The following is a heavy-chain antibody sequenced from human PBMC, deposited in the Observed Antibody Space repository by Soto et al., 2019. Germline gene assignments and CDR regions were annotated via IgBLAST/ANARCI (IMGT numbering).Heavy chain of an antibody. J-gene: IGHJ4*02. D-gene: IGHD5-12*01. V-gene: IGHV1-18*01. Sequence: QVQLVQSGAEVKKPGASVKVSCKASGYTFTSYGISWVRQAPGQGLEWMGWISAYNGNTNYAQKLQGRFTMTTGTSTSTAYMELRSLRSDDTAVYYCARVGYSGYDFSTVTTEGFDYWGQRTLVPVSS. CDR1: GYTFTSYG. CDR3: ARVGYSGYDFSTVTTEGFDY. CDR2: ISAYNGNT.